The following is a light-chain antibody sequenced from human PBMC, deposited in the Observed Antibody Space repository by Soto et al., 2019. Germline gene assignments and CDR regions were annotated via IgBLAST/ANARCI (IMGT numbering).Light chain of an antibody. CDR1: QSISSW. CDR3: QQYNSYSWT. V-gene: IGKV1-5*03. Sequence: DIQMTQSPSTLSASVGDRVTITCRASQSISSWLAWYQQKPGKAPKLLIYKASSLESGVPSRFSGSGSGPEFTLTISSLQPDDFATYYCQQYNSYSWTFGQGTE. CDR2: KAS. J-gene: IGKJ1*01.